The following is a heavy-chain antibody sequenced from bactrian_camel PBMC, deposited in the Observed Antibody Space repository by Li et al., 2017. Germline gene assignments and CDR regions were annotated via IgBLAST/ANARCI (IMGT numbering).Heavy chain of an antibody. CDR2: IATGSGNT. J-gene: IGHJ4*01. CDR3: AEGRGSRGEHCYSLNY. D-gene: IGHD6*01. V-gene: IGHV3S1*01. CDR1: GYTYNRNC. Sequence: HVQLVESGGGSAQAGGSLTLSCAASGYTYNRNCMAWFRQAPGKEREGVARIATGSGNTYYADSVKGRFTISQDNAKNTVYLQMNSLKPEDTAMYYCAEGRGSRGEHCYSLNYWGQGTQVTVS.